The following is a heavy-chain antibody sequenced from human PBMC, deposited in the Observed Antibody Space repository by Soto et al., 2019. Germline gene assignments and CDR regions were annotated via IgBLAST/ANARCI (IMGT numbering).Heavy chain of an antibody. J-gene: IGHJ1*01. CDR2: IKWNSGSI. CDR1: GFTFDDYA. CDR3: VKDESINWYSGHFRH. V-gene: IGHV3-9*01. Sequence: GGSLRLSCAASGFTFDDYAMNWVRQVPGKGLEWVSGIKWNSGSIGYGDSVKGRFAIYRDNAKNSLHLQMNSLSAEDTAFYYCVKDESINWYSGHFRHWGQGTLVTASS. D-gene: IGHD6-13*01.